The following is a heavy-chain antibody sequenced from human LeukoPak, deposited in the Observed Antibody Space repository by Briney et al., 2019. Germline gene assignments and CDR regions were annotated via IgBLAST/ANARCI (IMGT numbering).Heavy chain of an antibody. V-gene: IGHV4-4*02. J-gene: IGHJ4*02. D-gene: IGHD6-13*01. CDR1: GGSISSSNW. CDR2: IYHSAST. Sequence: SGTLSLTCAVSGGSISSSNWWSWVRQPPGKGLEWIGEIYHSASTNYNPSLKSRVTISVDKSKNQFSLKLSSVTAADTAVYYCARELAAAGYRKFDYWGQGTLVTVSS. CDR3: ARELAAAGYRKFDY.